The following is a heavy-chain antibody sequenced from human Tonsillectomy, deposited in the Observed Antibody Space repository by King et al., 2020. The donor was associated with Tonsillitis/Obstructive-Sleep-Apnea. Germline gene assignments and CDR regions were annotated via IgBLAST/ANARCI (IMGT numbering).Heavy chain of an antibody. D-gene: IGHD3-16*01. Sequence: QLVESGAEVKKTGSSVKVSCKASGYTFTYRYLHWVRQAPGQALEWIGWITPFNGNTNYAQKFQDRVTITRDRSMSTAYMELSRLRSEDTAMYYCALQAKGGDYFDYWGQGTLVTVSS. CDR2: ITPFNGNT. J-gene: IGHJ4*02. CDR3: ALQAKGGDYFDY. V-gene: IGHV1-45*02. CDR1: GYTFTYRY.